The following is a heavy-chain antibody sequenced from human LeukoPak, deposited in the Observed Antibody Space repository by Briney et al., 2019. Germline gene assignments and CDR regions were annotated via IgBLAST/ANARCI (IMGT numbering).Heavy chain of an antibody. CDR2: IYYSGST. V-gene: IGHV4-39*07. CDR3: ASAQNGATLDY. J-gene: IGHJ4*02. D-gene: IGHD1-26*01. Sequence: PSETLSLTCTVYDASISSKSHYWGWIRQSPGKGLEWIGSIYYSGSTYYNPSLKSRVTISVDTSKNQFSLKLSSVTAADTAVYYCASAQNGATLDYWGQGTLVTVSS. CDR1: DASISSKSHY.